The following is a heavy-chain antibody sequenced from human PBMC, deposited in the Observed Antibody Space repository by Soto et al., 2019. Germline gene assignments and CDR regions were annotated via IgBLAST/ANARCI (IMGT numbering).Heavy chain of an antibody. Sequence: GGSLRLSCAASGFTFSSYGMHWVRQAPGKGLEWVAVISYDGSNKYYADSVKGRFTISRDNSKNTLYLQMNSLRAEDTAVYYCAKDWVYYYDSSGSPAPDYWGQGTLVTVSS. D-gene: IGHD3-22*01. CDR3: AKDWVYYYDSSGSPAPDY. CDR2: ISYDGSNK. V-gene: IGHV3-30*18. CDR1: GFTFSSYG. J-gene: IGHJ4*02.